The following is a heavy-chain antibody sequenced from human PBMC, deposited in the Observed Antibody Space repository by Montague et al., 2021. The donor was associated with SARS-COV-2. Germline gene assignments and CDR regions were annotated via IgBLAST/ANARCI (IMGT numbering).Heavy chain of an antibody. CDR3: ARAPGSSYSSGWYDYYYGMDV. CDR2: IYSGSGST. Sequence: SLSLSCAASGFTVSSNYMSWVRQAPGKGLEWVSVIYSGSGSTYYADSVKGRFTISRDISKNTLYLQMNSLRAEDTAVYYCARAPGSSYSSGWYDYYYGMDVWGQGTTVTVSS. V-gene: IGHV3-66*01. D-gene: IGHD6-19*01. J-gene: IGHJ6*02. CDR1: GFTVSSNY.